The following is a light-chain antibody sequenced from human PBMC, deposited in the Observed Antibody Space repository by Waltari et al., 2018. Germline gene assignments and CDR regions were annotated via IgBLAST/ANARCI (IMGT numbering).Light chain of an antibody. CDR2: EVS. Sequence: QSALTQPPSASGSPGQSVTISCTGTSSDVGVYNYVSWYQQQPGKAPKLMIYEVSKRPSGVPDRFSGSKSGNTASLTVSGLQAEDEADYYCSSYAGSNNLVFGGGTKLTVL. CDR1: SSDVGVYNY. V-gene: IGLV2-8*01. J-gene: IGLJ2*01. CDR3: SSYAGSNNLV.